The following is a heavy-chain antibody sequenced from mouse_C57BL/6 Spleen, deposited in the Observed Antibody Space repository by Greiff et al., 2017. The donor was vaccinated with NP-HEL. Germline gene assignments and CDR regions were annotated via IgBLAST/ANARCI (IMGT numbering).Heavy chain of an antibody. Sequence: QVQLQQSAAELVRPGTSVQVFCKASGYAFTNYLIEWVKQRPGQGLEWIGVINPGSGGTNYYEKFKGKATLTADKSSSTAYMQLSSLTSEDSAVYFCARYSNYYYYAMDYWGQGTSVTVSS. CDR1: GYAFTNYL. V-gene: IGHV1-54*01. J-gene: IGHJ4*01. CDR2: INPGSGGT. CDR3: ARYSNYYYYAMDY. D-gene: IGHD2-5*01.